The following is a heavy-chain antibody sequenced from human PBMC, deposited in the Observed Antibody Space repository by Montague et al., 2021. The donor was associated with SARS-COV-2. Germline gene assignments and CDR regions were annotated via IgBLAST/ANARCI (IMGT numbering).Heavy chain of an antibody. D-gene: IGHD3-22*01. Sequence: SVKVSCKASGYTFTSYDINWVRQATGQGLEWMGWMNPNSGNTGYAQKFQGRVTMTRNTSISTAYMELSSLRSEDTAVYYYARGFRGMIVVVITNYYYYYMDVWGKGTTVTVSS. J-gene: IGHJ6*03. V-gene: IGHV1-8*01. CDR2: MNPNSGNT. CDR3: ARGFRGMIVVVITNYYYYYMDV. CDR1: GYTFTSYD.